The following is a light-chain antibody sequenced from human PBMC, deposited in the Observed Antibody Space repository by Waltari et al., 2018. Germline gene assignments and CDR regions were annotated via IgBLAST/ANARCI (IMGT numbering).Light chain of an antibody. Sequence: DIQMTQSPSSLSASVGDRVIITCRASQDIDNNLNWYQQKPGKSPKLLIHASSTLETGVPSRFSGSGSGRKFSFTISSLQPEDFATYYCQQFDNVPLTFGGGTKVDIK. CDR3: QQFDNVPLT. J-gene: IGKJ4*01. V-gene: IGKV1-33*01. CDR1: QDIDNN. CDR2: ASS.